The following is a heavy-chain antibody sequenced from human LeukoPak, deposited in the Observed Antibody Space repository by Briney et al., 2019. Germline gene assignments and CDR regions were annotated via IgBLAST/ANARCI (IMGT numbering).Heavy chain of an antibody. Sequence: GASVKVSCKASGYTFTSYGISWVRQAPGQGLEWMGWISAYNGNTNYAQKLQGRATMTTDTSTSTAYMELRSLRSDDTAVYYCARDLQVRGPIMPFGYWGQGTLVTVSS. V-gene: IGHV1-18*01. CDR1: GYTFTSYG. CDR2: ISAYNGNT. CDR3: ARDLQVRGPIMPFGY. D-gene: IGHD3-10*01. J-gene: IGHJ4*02.